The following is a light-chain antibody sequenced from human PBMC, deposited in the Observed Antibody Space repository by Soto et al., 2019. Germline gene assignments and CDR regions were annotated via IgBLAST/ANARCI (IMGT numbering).Light chain of an antibody. Sequence: QSVLTQPPSASGTPGQRVTVSCSGSSSNIGSNYIYWYQFLPGTAPKLLIYRNDQRPSGVPDRFSGSKSGASASLAISGLRSADEADYYCAAWDDSLSVWVFGGGTKLTVL. CDR1: SSNIGSNY. J-gene: IGLJ3*02. CDR2: RND. V-gene: IGLV1-47*01. CDR3: AAWDDSLSVWV.